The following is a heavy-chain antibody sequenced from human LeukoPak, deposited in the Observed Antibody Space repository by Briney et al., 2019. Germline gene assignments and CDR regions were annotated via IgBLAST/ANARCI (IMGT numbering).Heavy chain of an antibody. CDR2: INHSGST. D-gene: IGHD3-3*01. Sequence: SETLSLTCAVYGGSFSGYYWSWIRQPPGKGLEWIGEINHSGSTNYNPSLKSRVTISVDTSKNQFTLKLSSVTAADTAVYYCAGAYTYYDFWSGYYTGSFDYWGQGTLVTVSS. CDR1: GGSFSGYY. V-gene: IGHV4-34*01. J-gene: IGHJ4*02. CDR3: AGAYTYYDFWSGYYTGSFDY.